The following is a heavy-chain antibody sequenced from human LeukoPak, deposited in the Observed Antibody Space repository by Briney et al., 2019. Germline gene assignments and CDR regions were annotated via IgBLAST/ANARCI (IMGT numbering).Heavy chain of an antibody. V-gene: IGHV1-18*01. Sequence: ASVKASCKASGYTFTSYGISWVRQAPGQGLEWMGWISAYNGNTNYAQKLQGRVTMTTDTSTSTAYMELRSLRSDDTAVYYCSRDRAAGTANKIDYWGQGTLVTVSS. J-gene: IGHJ4*02. CDR3: SRDRAAGTANKIDY. D-gene: IGHD6-13*01. CDR2: ISAYNGNT. CDR1: GYTFTSYG.